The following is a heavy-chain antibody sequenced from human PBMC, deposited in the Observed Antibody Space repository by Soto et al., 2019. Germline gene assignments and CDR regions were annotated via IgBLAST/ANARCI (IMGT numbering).Heavy chain of an antibody. D-gene: IGHD1-1*01. CDR3: ASPPGTGDDYSYGMDD. J-gene: IGHJ6*02. CDR2: ISHSGST. V-gene: IGHV4-34*01. Sequence: PSETLSLTCAVYGGSFSGYYWSWIRQPPGKGREWIGEISHSGSTNNKPSLKRRVTISVATSKNQCSLKLTSLPAADTAVYYCASPPGTGDDYSYGMDDWGQGTTVTVSS. CDR1: GGSFSGYY.